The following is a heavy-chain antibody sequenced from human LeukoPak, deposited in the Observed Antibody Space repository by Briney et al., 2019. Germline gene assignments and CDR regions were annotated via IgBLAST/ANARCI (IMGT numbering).Heavy chain of an antibody. CDR2: IWHDGSNK. J-gene: IGHJ4*02. CDR1: GFTFSTYV. Sequence: GGSLRLSCAASGFTFSTYVIHCVRQAPGKGLERVALIWHDGSNKYYGDSVKDRFTISRDNSKNTLYLQMDSLRDEDTAVYYCARDRGYTYGHPLDYWGQGTLVTVSS. D-gene: IGHD5-18*01. CDR3: ARDRGYTYGHPLDY. V-gene: IGHV3-33*01.